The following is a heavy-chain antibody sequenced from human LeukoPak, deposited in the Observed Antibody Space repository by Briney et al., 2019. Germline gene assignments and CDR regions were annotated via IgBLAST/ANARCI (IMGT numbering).Heavy chain of an antibody. CDR3: ASLYSSSSY. CDR2: INPSGGST. J-gene: IGHJ4*02. CDR1: GYSFTSYY. V-gene: IGHV1-46*01. Sequence: ASVKVSCKASGYSFTSYYMHWVRQAPGQGLEGMGIINPSGGSTSYAQKFQARVTMTRDMSTGTVYMELSSLRSEDTAVYYCASLYSSSSYWGQGTMVTVSS. D-gene: IGHD6-6*01.